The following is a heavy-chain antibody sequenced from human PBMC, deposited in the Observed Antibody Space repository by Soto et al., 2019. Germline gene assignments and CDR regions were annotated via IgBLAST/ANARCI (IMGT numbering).Heavy chain of an antibody. CDR3: ATVGYCSSTSCQTRYYYYGMDV. V-gene: IGHV3-11*01. J-gene: IGHJ6*02. CDR1: GFTFSDYS. Sequence: PGGSLRLSCAASGFTFSDYSMNWVRQAPGKGLEWVSYISRSGSDIYYADSVKGRFTISRDNAKNSLFLQMNSLRAEDTGVYYCATVGYCSSTSCQTRYYYYGMDVWGQGTTVTVSS. CDR2: ISRSGSDI. D-gene: IGHD2-2*03.